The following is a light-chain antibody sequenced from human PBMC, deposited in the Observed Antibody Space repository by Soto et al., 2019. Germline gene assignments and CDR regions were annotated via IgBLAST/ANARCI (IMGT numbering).Light chain of an antibody. J-gene: IGLJ3*02. CDR2: EVS. Sequence: QSALTQPASVSGSPGQSITISCTGTSSDVGGYKYVSWYQQHPDKAPKLIIFEVSNRPSGISSRFSGSKSGNTASLTISGLQAEDEADYYCNSYTRSTTWVFGGGTKLTVL. CDR3: NSYTRSTTWV. CDR1: SSDVGGYKY. V-gene: IGLV2-14*01.